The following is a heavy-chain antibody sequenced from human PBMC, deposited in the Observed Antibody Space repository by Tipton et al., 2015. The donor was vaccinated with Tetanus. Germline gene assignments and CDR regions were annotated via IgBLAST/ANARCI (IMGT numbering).Heavy chain of an antibody. J-gene: IGHJ4*02. CDR1: GFTPSRFG. V-gene: IGHV3-21*01. Sequence: SLRLSCEVSGFTPSRFGMNWVRQAPGKGLEWISYISSTSTYIYYATSVKGRFTISRDKAENSLFLQMNSLRAEDTAIYYCVSGSSLDYWGQGTLVTLS. D-gene: IGHD6-19*01. CDR3: VSGSSLDY. CDR2: ISSTSTYI.